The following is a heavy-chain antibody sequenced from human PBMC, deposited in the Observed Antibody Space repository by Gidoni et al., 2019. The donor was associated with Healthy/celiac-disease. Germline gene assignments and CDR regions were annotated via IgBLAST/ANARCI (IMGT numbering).Heavy chain of an antibody. D-gene: IGHD4-17*01. Sequence: QVQLVESGGGVVQPGRSLRLSCAASGFTFSSYGMHWVRQAPGKGLEWVAVIWYDGSNKYYADSVKGRFTISRDNSKNTLYLQMNSLRAEDTAVYYCARAVTTWGADDAFDIWGQGTMVTVSS. CDR1: GFTFSSYG. CDR2: IWYDGSNK. V-gene: IGHV3-33*01. CDR3: ARAVTTWGADDAFDI. J-gene: IGHJ3*02.